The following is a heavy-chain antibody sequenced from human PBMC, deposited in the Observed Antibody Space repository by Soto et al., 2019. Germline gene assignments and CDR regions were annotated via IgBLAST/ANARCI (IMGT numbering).Heavy chain of an antibody. CDR3: ARDPGATMISAFDI. CDR1: GGTFSSYA. V-gene: IGHV1-69*13. CDR2: IIPIFGTA. J-gene: IGHJ3*02. D-gene: IGHD3-22*01. Sequence: SLKVSCKASGGTFSSYAISWVRQAPGQGLEWMGGIIPIFGTANYAQKLQGRVTITADESTSTAYMELSSLRSEDTAVYYCARDPGATMISAFDIWGQGTMVTVSS.